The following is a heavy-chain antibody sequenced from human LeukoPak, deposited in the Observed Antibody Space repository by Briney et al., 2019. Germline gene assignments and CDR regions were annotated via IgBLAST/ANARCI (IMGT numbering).Heavy chain of an antibody. J-gene: IGHJ5*02. CDR2: INHSGST. CDR3: ARGLFKYSSSGHWFDP. V-gene: IGHV4-34*01. Sequence: SETLSLTCAVYGGSFSGYYWSWIRQPPGKGLEWIGEINHSGSTNYNPSLKSRVTISVDTSKNQFSLKLSSVTAADTAVYYCARGLFKYSSSGHWFDPWGQGTLATVSS. D-gene: IGHD6-6*01. CDR1: GGSFSGYY.